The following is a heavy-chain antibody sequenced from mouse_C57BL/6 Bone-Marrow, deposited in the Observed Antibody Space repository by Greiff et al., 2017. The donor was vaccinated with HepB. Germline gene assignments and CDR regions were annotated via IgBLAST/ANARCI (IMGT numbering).Heavy chain of an antibody. D-gene: IGHD1-1*01. J-gene: IGHJ2*01. CDR2: IHPNSGST. V-gene: IGHV1-64*01. Sequence: QVQLKQSGAELVKPGASVKLSCKASGYTFTSYWMHWVKQRPGQGLEWIGMIHPNSGSTNYNEKFKSKATLTVDKSSSTAYMQLSSLTSEDSAVYYCARDYYGSSYEGDYWGQGTTLTVSS. CDR1: GYTFTSYW. CDR3: ARDYYGSSYEGDY.